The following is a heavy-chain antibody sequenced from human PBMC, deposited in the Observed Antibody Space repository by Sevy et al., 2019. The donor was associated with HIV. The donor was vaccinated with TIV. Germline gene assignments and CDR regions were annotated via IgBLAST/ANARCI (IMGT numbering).Heavy chain of an antibody. D-gene: IGHD5-12*01. Sequence: GGFLRLSCAASGFTFSSYAMSWVRQAPGKGLEWVSAISGRGGSTYYADSVKGRFTISRDNSKNTLYLQMNSLSAEDTAVYYCAKDGRQRGYGGYYHAFSYWGQGTLVTVSS. CDR2: ISGRGGST. V-gene: IGHV3-23*01. J-gene: IGHJ4*02. CDR1: GFTFSSYA. CDR3: AKDGRQRGYGGYYHAFSY.